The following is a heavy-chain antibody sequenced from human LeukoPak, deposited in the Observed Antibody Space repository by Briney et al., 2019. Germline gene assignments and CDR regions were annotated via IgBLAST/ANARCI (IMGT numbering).Heavy chain of an antibody. J-gene: IGHJ4*02. Sequence: SETLSLTCDVYGGSFSGHYWSWIRQFPGKGLEWIGEINHSGSTNYNPSLKSRVTISVDTSKNQFSLKLSSVTAADTAVYYCATSGWYLLPGVYWGQGTLVTVSS. V-gene: IGHV4-34*01. CDR3: ATSGWYLLPGVY. CDR1: GGSFSGHY. D-gene: IGHD6-19*01. CDR2: INHSGST.